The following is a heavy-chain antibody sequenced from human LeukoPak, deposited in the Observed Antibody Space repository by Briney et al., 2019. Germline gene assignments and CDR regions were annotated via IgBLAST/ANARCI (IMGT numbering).Heavy chain of an antibody. D-gene: IGHD6-19*01. CDR1: GFTFSSYW. CDR2: IKHDGSEK. Sequence: GGSLRLSCAASGFTFSSYWMSWVRQAPGKGLEWVANIKHDGSEKYYLDSVKGRFTISRDNAKNSLYLQMNSLRAEDTAVYYCAREGSSGWYTIDYWGQGTLVTVSP. CDR3: AREGSSGWYTIDY. V-gene: IGHV3-7*01. J-gene: IGHJ4*02.